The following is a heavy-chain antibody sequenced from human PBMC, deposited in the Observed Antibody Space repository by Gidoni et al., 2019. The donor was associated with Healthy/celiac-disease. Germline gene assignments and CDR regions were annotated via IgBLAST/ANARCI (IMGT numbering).Heavy chain of an antibody. J-gene: IGHJ4*02. Sequence: VQLVQSAAEVKKPGYSVKVSCKASGGTFSSYAISWVRQDPGQGLDWMGGIIPIFGTANYAQKFQGRVTITADESTSTAYMELSSLRSEDTAVYYCASQRDGYNGGDYWGQGTLFTVSS. CDR2: IIPIFGTA. CDR1: GGTFSSYA. D-gene: IGHD5-12*01. CDR3: ASQRDGYNGGDY. V-gene: IGHV1-69*01.